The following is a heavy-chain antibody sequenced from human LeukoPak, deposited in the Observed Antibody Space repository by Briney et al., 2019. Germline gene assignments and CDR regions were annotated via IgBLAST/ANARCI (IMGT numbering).Heavy chain of an antibody. CDR3: ARGPTRSGSYFWGYLDY. CDR1: GFTVSSNY. Sequence: GGSLRLSCAASGFTVSSNYMSWVRQAPGKGLEWVSVIYSGGSTYYADSVKGRFTISRDNSKNTLYLQMNSLRAEDTAVYYCARGPTRSGSYFWGYLDYWGQRTLPTVSS. V-gene: IGHV3-53*01. D-gene: IGHD3-10*01. CDR2: IYSGGST. J-gene: IGHJ4*02.